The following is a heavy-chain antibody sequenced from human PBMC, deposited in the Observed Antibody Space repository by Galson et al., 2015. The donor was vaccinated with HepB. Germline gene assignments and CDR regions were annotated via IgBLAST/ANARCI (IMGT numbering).Heavy chain of an antibody. CDR1: GFTFSSYG. CDR2: IWYDGSNK. D-gene: IGHD6-19*01. CDR3: AREVTVAVPFDY. V-gene: IGHV3-33*08. Sequence: SLRLSCAASGFTFSSYGMHWVRQAPGKGLEWVAVIWYDGSNKYYADSVKGRFTISRDNSKNTLYLQMNSLRAEDTAVYYCAREVTVAVPFDYWGQGTLVTVSS. J-gene: IGHJ4*02.